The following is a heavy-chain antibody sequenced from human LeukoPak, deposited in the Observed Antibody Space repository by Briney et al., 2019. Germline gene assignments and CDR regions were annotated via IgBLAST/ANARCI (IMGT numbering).Heavy chain of an antibody. D-gene: IGHD1-26*01. CDR1: GFTFSSYE. Sequence: PGGSLRLSCAASGFTFSSYEMNWVRQLPGKGLEWIGNIYYSGSTSYNPSLKSRVTISVDTTKNQFSLKLSYVTAACTVFYYGRGLLYRRPGYWGQGALVTVSS. CDR3: RGLLYRRPGY. V-gene: IGHV4-59*04. J-gene: IGHJ4*02. CDR2: IYYSGST.